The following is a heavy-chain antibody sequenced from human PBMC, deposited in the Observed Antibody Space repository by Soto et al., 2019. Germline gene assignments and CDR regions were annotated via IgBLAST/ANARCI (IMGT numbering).Heavy chain of an antibody. J-gene: IGHJ4*02. CDR3: VAMVREHNWYYFDY. CDR2: FDPEDGET. Sequence: GASVKVSCKISGYTLTELSMHWVRQALGKGHEWMGGFDPEDGETIYAQKFQGRVTMTEDTSTDTAYMQLSSLRSEDTSVYYCVAMVREHNWYYFDYWGQGTLVTVSS. V-gene: IGHV1-24*01. D-gene: IGHD3-10*01. CDR1: GYTLTELS.